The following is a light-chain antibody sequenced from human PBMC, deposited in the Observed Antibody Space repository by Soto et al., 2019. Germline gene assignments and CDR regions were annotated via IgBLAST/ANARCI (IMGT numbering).Light chain of an antibody. CDR3: QQYDTSPGS. CDR1: QSVYSM. CDR2: ATS. J-gene: IGKJ1*01. V-gene: IGKV3D-15*01. Sequence: ERVMAQSPATLSVYPRERATLCCRASQSVYSMLAWYQQKPGQAPRLLIYATSTRAAGIPDRFSGSGSGTDFTLTISRLEPDDVAVYYCQQYDTSPGSFGQGTKVDIK.